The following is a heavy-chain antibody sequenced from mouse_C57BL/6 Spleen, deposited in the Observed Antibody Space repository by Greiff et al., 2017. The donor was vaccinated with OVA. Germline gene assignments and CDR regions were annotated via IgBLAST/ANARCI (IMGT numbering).Heavy chain of an antibody. CDR3: ARHYYYYVYAMDY. CDR2: IYPGDGAT. Sequence: QVQLQQSGPELVKPGASVKISCKASGYAFSSSWMNWVKQRPGKGLEWIGRIYPGDGATNYNGKFKGKATLTADKSSSTAYMQLSSLTSEDSAVYFGARHYYYYVYAMDYWGQGTSVTVSS. V-gene: IGHV1-82*01. D-gene: IGHD1-1*01. CDR1: GYAFSSSW. J-gene: IGHJ4*01.